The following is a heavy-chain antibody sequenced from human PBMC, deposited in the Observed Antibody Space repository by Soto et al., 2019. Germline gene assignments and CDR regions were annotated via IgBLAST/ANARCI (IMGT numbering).Heavy chain of an antibody. J-gene: IGHJ3*01. CDR1: VFTSSG. CDR2: ISTNNGNT. V-gene: IGHV1-18*04. CDR3: AREGILGLFAAYDL. D-gene: IGHD3-3*01. Sequence: QDQLVQSGAAVKKPGASVKVSCKASVFTSSGISWVRQAPGQRIEWMGWISTNNGNTIYAQKFKGRGIMTMDTSTTTVYREWTSLRPDTPAFYLCAREGILGLFAAYDLWGKGTMVTVSS.